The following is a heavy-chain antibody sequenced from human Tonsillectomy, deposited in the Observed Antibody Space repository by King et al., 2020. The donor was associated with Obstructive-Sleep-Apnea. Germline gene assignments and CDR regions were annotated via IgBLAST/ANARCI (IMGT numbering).Heavy chain of an antibody. V-gene: IGHV3-9*01. CDR3: AKDRSGSRSGYGMDV. Sequence: VQLVESGGGLVQPGRSLRLSCAASGFTFDDYAMHWVRQAPGKGLEWVSVISWDGGSIGYADSVKGRFTISRDNAKNSLYLQMNRLRGEDTALYYCAKDRSGSRSGYGMDVWGQGPTVTVSS. CDR2: ISWDGGSI. J-gene: IGHJ6*02. D-gene: IGHD3-3*01. CDR1: GFTFDDYA.